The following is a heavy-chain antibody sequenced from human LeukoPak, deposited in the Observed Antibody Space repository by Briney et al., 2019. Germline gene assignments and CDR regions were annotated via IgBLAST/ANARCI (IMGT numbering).Heavy chain of an antibody. CDR3: ARDGFGTGSN. Sequence: GGSLRLSCAASGFTVSSNYMSWVRQAPGKGLEWVANIKQDGSEKNYVDSVKGRFIISRDNAKNSLYLQMNTLRADDTAVYYCARDGFGTGSNWGQGTLVTVSS. CDR1: GFTVSSNY. J-gene: IGHJ4*02. V-gene: IGHV3-7*03. CDR2: IKQDGSEK. D-gene: IGHD3-16*01.